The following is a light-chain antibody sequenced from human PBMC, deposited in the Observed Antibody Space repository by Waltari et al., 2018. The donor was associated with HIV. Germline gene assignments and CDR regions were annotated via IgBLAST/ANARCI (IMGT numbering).Light chain of an antibody. J-gene: IGLJ2*01. CDR3: QTWGTGIQV. CDR2: LNSDGRH. V-gene: IGLV4-69*01. CDR1: SGHINYV. Sequence: QVVLTQPPSASASLGASVKLTCTLSSGHINYVIAWHQQQPPKGPRFLMKLNSDGRHRKGDGIPARCSGSSSGAERYLTISSLQAEDEADYFCQTWGTGIQVFGGGTRLTVL.